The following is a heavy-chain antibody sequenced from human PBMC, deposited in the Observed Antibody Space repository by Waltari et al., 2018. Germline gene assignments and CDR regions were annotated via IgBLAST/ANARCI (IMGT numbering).Heavy chain of an antibody. CDR2: IKSKVDGETT. CDR3: ARVDDSSGYYSIGAFDI. J-gene: IGHJ3*02. D-gene: IGHD3-22*01. V-gene: IGHV3-15*01. CDR1: GFTFRDAW. Sequence: EVQVVESGGGSVKPGGSLRLSCAPSGFTFRDAWMTWVRQAPGKGLEWIGRIKSKVDGETTDYAEAVKGRFTISRDNTKNTLYLQMNSLRAEDTAVYYCARVDDSSGYYSIGAFDIWGQGTMVTVSS.